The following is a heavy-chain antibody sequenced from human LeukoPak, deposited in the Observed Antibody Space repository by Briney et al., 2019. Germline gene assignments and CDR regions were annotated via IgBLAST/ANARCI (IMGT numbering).Heavy chain of an antibody. D-gene: IGHD6-19*01. V-gene: IGHV4-59*12. Sequence: PSETLSLTCTVSGGSISSYYWSWIRQPPGKGLEWIGYIYYSGSTNYNPSLKSRVTISVDTSKNQFSLKLSSVTAADTAVYYCARGYSSAGDYWGQGTLVTVSS. CDR1: GGSISSYY. J-gene: IGHJ4*02. CDR3: ARGYSSAGDY. CDR2: IYYSGST.